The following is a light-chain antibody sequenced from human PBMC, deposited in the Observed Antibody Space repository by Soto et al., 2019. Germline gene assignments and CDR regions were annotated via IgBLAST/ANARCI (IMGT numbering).Light chain of an antibody. CDR3: ATWDGSLPGEV. J-gene: IGLJ2*01. V-gene: IGLV2-14*01. CDR1: SNDVGSYNY. Sequence: QSALTQPASVSGSPGQSITISCTGTSNDVGSYNYVSWYQHHPGKAPRLMIYASSNRPSGVSHRFSGSRSGNTASLTISGLQAEDEADYYCATWDGSLPGEVFGGGTKLTVL. CDR2: ASS.